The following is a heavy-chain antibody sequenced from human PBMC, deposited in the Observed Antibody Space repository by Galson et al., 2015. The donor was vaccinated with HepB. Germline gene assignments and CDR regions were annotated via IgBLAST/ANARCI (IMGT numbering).Heavy chain of an antibody. Sequence: SLRLSCAASGFTFSGSAIHWVRQASGKGPEWVGRIRSKTNNYATSYVPSLKGRFTISRDDSKNMAFLHMKSLKTEDTAVYYCTRLGDFSGYSSRWGQGTLVTVPS. CDR2: IRSKTNNYAT. CDR1: GFTFSGSA. D-gene: IGHD6-19*01. V-gene: IGHV3-73*01. CDR3: TRLGDFSGYSSR. J-gene: IGHJ4*02.